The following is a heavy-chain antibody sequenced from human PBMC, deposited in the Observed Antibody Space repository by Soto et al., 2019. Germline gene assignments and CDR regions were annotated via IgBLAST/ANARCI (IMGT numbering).Heavy chain of an antibody. V-gene: IGHV2-5*02. Sequence: QITLKESGPTLVKPTQTLTLTCTFSGFSLTASGVGVGWIRQPPGKALEWLALIYWDDDERYSPSLKNRLTITKDTSRNQVVLTMTNMDPVDTATYYCAHRGFFAEGHPNWFDPWGQGALVTVSS. J-gene: IGHJ5*02. CDR2: IYWDDDE. CDR1: GFSLTASGVG. CDR3: AHRGFFAEGHPNWFDP.